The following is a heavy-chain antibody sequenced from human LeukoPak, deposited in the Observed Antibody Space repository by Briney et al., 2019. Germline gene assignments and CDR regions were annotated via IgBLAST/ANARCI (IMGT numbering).Heavy chain of an antibody. Sequence: GGSLRLSCAASGFTFSSYAMNWVRQAPGKGLEWVGRIKGKTDGGTRDYAAPVKGRFTISRDDSKESLYPQMTSLKTEDTGVYYCTTDYGSGSYFSDYWGQGTLVTVSS. V-gene: IGHV3-15*01. CDR2: IKGKTDGGTR. D-gene: IGHD3-10*01. CDR3: TTDYGSGSYFSDY. J-gene: IGHJ4*02. CDR1: GFTFSSYA.